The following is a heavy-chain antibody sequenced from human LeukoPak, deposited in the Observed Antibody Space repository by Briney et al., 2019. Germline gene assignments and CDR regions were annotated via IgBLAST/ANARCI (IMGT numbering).Heavy chain of an antibody. Sequence: SQTLSLTCTVSGGSISSGGYYWSWIRQHPGKGLEWIGYIYYSGSTYYNPSLKSRVTISVDTSKNQFSLKLSSVTAADTAVYYCAKVIGIVVPTALDYWGQGTLVTVSS. CDR2: IYYSGST. V-gene: IGHV4-31*03. CDR1: GGSISSGGYY. J-gene: IGHJ4*02. D-gene: IGHD2-2*01. CDR3: AKVIGIVVPTALDY.